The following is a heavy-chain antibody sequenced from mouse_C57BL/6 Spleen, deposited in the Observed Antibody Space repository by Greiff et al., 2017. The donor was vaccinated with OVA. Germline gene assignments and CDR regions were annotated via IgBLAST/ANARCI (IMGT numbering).Heavy chain of an antibody. CDR1: GFSLTSYG. D-gene: IGHD2-3*01. CDR3: ARHLYDGYYDAMDY. CDR2: IWSDGST. J-gene: IGHJ4*01. Sequence: VKLMESGPGLVAPSQSLSITCTVSGFSLTSYGVHWVRQPPGKGLEWLVVIWSDGSTTYNSALKSRLSISKDNSKSQVFLKMNSLQTDDTAMYYCARHLYDGYYDAMDYWGQGTSVTVSS. V-gene: IGHV2-6-1*01.